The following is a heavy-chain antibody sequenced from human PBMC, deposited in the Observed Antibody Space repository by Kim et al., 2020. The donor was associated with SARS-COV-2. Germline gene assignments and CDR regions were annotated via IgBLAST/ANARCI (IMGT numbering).Heavy chain of an antibody. CDR1: GGSISSGAYA. CDR2: IYYSGTS. V-gene: IGHV4-30-2*01. J-gene: IGHJ2*01. D-gene: IGHD4-17*01. CDR3: ARGGASTVTSFWYFDL. Sequence: SETLSLTCRASGGSISSGAYAWSWLRQAPGKGPEWIGYIYYSGTSHHNPALSRRVTLSIERSKNQITLQLRSVTAADTAVYFCARGGASTVTSFWYFDLWGRGTLVSVSP.